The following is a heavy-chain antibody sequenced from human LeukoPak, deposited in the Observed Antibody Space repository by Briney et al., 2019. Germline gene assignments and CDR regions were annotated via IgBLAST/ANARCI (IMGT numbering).Heavy chain of an antibody. V-gene: IGHV4-34*01. CDR3: ARQGDYNGYFDY. CDR2: INHSGST. D-gene: IGHD4-17*01. CDR1: GGSFSGYY. J-gene: IGHJ4*02. Sequence: SETLSLTCAVYGGSFSGYYWSWIRQPPGKGLEWIGEINHSGSTNYNPSLKSRVTISVDTSKNQFSLKLSSVTAADTAVYYCARQGDYNGYFDYWGQGTLVTVSS.